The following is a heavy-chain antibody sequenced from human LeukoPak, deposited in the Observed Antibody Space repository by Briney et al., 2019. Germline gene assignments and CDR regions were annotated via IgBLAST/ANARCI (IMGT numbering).Heavy chain of an antibody. V-gene: IGHV3-48*01. D-gene: IGHD5-18*01. CDR3: ARGRGYSYGYSGFAFDI. CDR2: ISSSSSTI. Sequence: PGGSLRLSCAASGFTFSSYGMHWVRQAPGKGLEWVSYISSSSSTIYYADSVKGRFTISRDNAKNSLYLQMNSLRAEDTAVYYCARGRGYSYGYSGFAFDIWGQGTMVTVSS. CDR1: GFTFSSYG. J-gene: IGHJ3*02.